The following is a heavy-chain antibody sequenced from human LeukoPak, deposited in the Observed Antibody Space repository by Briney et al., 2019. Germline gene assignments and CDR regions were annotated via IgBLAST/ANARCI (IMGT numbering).Heavy chain of an antibody. D-gene: IGHD1-1*01. CDR3: ATELRHQDY. V-gene: IGHV1-8*01. J-gene: IGHJ4*02. CDR2: MNPNSGNT. Sequence: ALVEVSCKASTYTFGNYDINWVRQATGQGLEWMGYMNPNSGNTGYAQKFQGRVTMTSDTSISTAYMELSSLSSEDTAIYYCATELRHQDYWGQGTLVTVSS. CDR1: TYTFGNYD.